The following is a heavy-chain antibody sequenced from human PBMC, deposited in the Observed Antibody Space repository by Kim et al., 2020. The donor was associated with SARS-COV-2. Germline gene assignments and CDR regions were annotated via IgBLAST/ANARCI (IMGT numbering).Heavy chain of an antibody. CDR1: GYTFTSYY. Sequence: ASVKVSCKASGYTFTSYYMHWVRQAPGQGLEWMGIINPSGGSTSYAQKFQGRVTMTRDTSTSTVYMELSSLRSEDTAVYYCARDRCWRGRRCYYFDYWGQGTPVAVSS. D-gene: IGHD3-16*01. V-gene: IGHV1-46*01. CDR3: ARDRCWRGRRCYYFDY. J-gene: IGHJ4*02. CDR2: INPSGGST.